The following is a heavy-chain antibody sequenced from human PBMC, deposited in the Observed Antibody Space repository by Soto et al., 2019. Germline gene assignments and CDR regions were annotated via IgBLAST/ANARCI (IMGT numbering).Heavy chain of an antibody. Sequence: PSETLSLTCTASGGSVSSGSYYWIWIRQPPGKGLEWIGYIYYSGSTNYNPSLKSRVTISVDTSKNQFSLKLSSVTAADTAVYYCARTAGRQRAMYYYDSSGQGEYWGQGTLVTVSS. J-gene: IGHJ4*02. V-gene: IGHV4-61*01. CDR2: IYYSGST. CDR1: GGSVSSGSYY. D-gene: IGHD3-22*01. CDR3: ARTAGRQRAMYYYDSSGQGEY.